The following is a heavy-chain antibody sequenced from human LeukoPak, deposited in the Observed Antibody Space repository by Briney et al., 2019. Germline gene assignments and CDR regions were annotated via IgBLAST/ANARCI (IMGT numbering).Heavy chain of an antibody. J-gene: IGHJ4*02. V-gene: IGHV3-74*01. D-gene: IGHD5-18*01. CDR2: INTDGSTT. Sequence: GGSLRLSCAASGFTFSRNWLHWVRQVPGKGLVWVSRINTDGSTTNYADSVKGRFTISRDNTKNTLYLQMNSLRAEDSAVYFCTRGYNTASLDWGQGTRITVAS. CDR3: TRGYNTASLD. CDR1: GFTFSRNW.